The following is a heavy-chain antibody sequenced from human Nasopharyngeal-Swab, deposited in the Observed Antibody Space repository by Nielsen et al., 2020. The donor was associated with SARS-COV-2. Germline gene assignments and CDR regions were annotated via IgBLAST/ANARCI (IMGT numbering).Heavy chain of an antibody. CDR1: GFIFSSYA. Sequence: GESLKISCAASGFIFSSYAMNWVRQAPGRGLEWVSAISGGDDSTKYADSVKGRFTISRDNSKNPLDLQMNSLRDEDTAIYYCAKDRDSGDDSGEYYHYYGMDVWGQGTTVTVSS. CDR2: ISGGDDST. J-gene: IGHJ6*02. D-gene: IGHD5-12*01. CDR3: AKDRDSGDDSGEYYHYYGMDV. V-gene: IGHV3-23*01.